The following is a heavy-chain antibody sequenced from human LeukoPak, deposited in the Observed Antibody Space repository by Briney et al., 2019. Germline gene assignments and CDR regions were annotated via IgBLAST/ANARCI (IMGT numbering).Heavy chain of an antibody. D-gene: IGHD2-8*01. Sequence: GGSLRLSCATSGFPFSDFSMNWVRQAPGKGLEWISTTNSDGTTTYYAESVRGRFTISRDNSKNALYLQMSSLRVEDTAIYYCAKQSYARSLGEGGPGTLVTVSS. J-gene: IGHJ4*02. CDR3: AKQSYARSLGE. CDR1: GFPFSDFS. CDR2: TNSDGTTT. V-gene: IGHV3-23*01.